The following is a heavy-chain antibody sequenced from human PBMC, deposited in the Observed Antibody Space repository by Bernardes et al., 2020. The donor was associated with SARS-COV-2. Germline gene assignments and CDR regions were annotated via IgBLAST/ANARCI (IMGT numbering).Heavy chain of an antibody. CDR3: ARDRAVNWFDP. CDR1: RFTFSSYW. D-gene: IGHD3-10*01. CDR2: IKQDGIEK. J-gene: IGHJ5*02. Sequence: VGSLLLSCAASRFTFSSYWMSWVRQAPGKGLAWVANIKQDGIEKYYVDSVKGRFTISRDNAKNSLYLQMNSLRAEDAAVYFCARDRAVNWFDPWGQGTLVTVSS. V-gene: IGHV3-7*01.